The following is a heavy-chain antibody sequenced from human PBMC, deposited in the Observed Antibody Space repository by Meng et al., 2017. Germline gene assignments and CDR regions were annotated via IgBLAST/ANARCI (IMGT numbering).Heavy chain of an antibody. V-gene: IGHV3-21*04. CDR2: ISSSSSYI. CDR3: AKYSYGLGDYFDY. J-gene: IGHJ4*02. CDR1: GFTFSSYS. Sequence: EVQLVESGGGLVKPGGSLRLSCAASGFTFSSYSMNWVRQAPGKGLEWVSSISSSSSYIYYADSVKGRFTISRDNSKNTLYLQVNSLRAEDTALYYCAKYSYGLGDYFDYWGQGALVTVSS. D-gene: IGHD3-10*01.